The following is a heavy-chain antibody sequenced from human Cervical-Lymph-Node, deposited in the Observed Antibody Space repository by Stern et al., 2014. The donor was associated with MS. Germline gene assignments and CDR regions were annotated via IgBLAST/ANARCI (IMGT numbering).Heavy chain of an antibody. V-gene: IGHV1-69*01. CDR2: IIPISGKT. Sequence: QVQLVESGAEVKKPGSSVKVSCKASGDTFNRNAFSWVRQAPGQGLEWMGGIIPISGKTAYAQKFQARVTLTADESTGTAYMELRSLRSEDTAVFYCAITDSAWDNTFHFYGMDVWGQGTTVTVSS. D-gene: IGHD6-19*01. CDR1: GDTFNRNA. CDR3: AITDSAWDNTFHFYGMDV. J-gene: IGHJ6*02.